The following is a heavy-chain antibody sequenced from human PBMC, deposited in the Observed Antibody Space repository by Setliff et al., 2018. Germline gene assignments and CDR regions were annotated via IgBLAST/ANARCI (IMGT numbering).Heavy chain of an antibody. J-gene: IGHJ4*02. CDR2: ASYSGSP. Sequence: SETLSLTCTVSGVSIRDNYYYWTWIRQTPGKGLEWIGTASYSGSPHPNPSLKSRVTVSVDMSKNLLSLTLTSVTVADTAVYYCVRESRSTWYRRDFWGQGTLVTVSS. D-gene: IGHD6-13*01. CDR3: VRESRSTWYRRDF. V-gene: IGHV4-39*07. CDR1: GVSIRDNYYY.